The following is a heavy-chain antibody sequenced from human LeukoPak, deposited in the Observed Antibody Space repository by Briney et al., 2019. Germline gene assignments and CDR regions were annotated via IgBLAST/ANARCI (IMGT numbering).Heavy chain of an antibody. CDR2: IKQDGSEK. Sequence: RGSLRLSCAASGFTFSNYWMSWVRQAPGKGLEWVANIKQDGSEKYYVDSVKGRFTISRDNAKNSLYLQMNSLRAEDTAVYYCARGTYYYDSSGYPYFDYWGQGTLVTVSS. CDR3: ARGTYYYDSSGYPYFDY. J-gene: IGHJ4*02. D-gene: IGHD3-22*01. V-gene: IGHV3-7*04. CDR1: GFTFSNYW.